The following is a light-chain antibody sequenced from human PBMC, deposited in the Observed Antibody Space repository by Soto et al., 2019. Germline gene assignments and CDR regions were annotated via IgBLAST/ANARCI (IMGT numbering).Light chain of an antibody. CDR3: QQRYSWPVT. V-gene: IGKV3-11*01. J-gene: IGKJ1*01. CDR2: DAS. CDR1: HSVSRY. Sequence: EVVLTQSPVTLSLSPGERVTLSCRASHSVSRYFAWYQQKPGQAPRLLIYDASTRATGVPARFSGSGSGADFTLTISSLEPEDFAIYYCQQRYSWPVTFGQGTKVEI.